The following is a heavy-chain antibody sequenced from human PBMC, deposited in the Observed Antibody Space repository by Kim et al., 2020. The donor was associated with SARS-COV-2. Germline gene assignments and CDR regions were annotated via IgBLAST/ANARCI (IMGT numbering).Heavy chain of an antibody. Sequence: SETLSLTYTVSSDSFSAYYWSWIRQIPGKGLEWIGYIFYSGNTNYNPSLKSRATISWDTSRNQFSLDLTYVTQADTAVYYCARSEGRASWHQFDYWGQGVLVTVSS. J-gene: IGHJ4*02. CDR1: SDSFSAYY. CDR2: IFYSGNT. CDR3: ARSEGRASWHQFDY. V-gene: IGHV4-59*01.